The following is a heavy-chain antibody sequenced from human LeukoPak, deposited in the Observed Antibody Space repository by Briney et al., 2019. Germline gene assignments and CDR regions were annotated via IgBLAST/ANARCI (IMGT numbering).Heavy chain of an antibody. V-gene: IGHV3-23*01. Sequence: GGSLRLSCAASGFTFSNYNMNWVRQAPGKGLEWVSVMSGSGGSTYYADSVKGRFTISRDNSKNTLYLQMNSLGAEDTAVYYCAKEIYGDSTGGRFQHWGQGTLVTVSS. CDR2: MSGSGGST. D-gene: IGHD4-17*01. J-gene: IGHJ1*01. CDR3: AKEIYGDSTGGRFQH. CDR1: GFTFSNYN.